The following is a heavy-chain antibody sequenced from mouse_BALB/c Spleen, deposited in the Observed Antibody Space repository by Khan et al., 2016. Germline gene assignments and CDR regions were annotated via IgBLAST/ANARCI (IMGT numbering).Heavy chain of an antibody. CDR1: GYVFSSYW. CDR3: ASGSPHAY. J-gene: IGHJ3*01. D-gene: IGHD1-1*02. Sequence: QVQLQQSGAELVRPGSSVKISCKASGYVFSSYWKNWVKQRPGPGLAWIGQTYPGDGATYYNGKFKGKVTLTADKSSSTAYMQISRLTSEDSAVCFWASGSPHAYWGQGTQVPVSA. CDR2: TYPGDGAT. V-gene: IGHV1-80*01.